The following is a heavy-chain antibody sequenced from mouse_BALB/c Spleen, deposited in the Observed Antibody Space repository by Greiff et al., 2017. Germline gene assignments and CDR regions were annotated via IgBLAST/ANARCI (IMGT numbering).Heavy chain of an antibody. Sequence: QVQLQQSGAELVRPGVSVKISCKGSGYTFTDYSMYWVKQSHAKGLEWIGVISTYYGDASYNQKFKGKATLTVDKSSSTAYMELARLTSEDSAFYYGTRRDNYVGSAMDDWGQGTSVTVS. V-gene: IGHV1S137*01. CDR3: TRRDNYVGSAMDD. CDR1: GYTFTDYS. CDR2: ISTYYGDA. J-gene: IGHJ4*01. D-gene: IGHD1-3*01.